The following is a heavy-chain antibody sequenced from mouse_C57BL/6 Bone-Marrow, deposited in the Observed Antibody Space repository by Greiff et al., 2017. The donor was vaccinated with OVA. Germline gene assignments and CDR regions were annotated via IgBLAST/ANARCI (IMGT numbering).Heavy chain of an antibody. J-gene: IGHJ1*03. D-gene: IGHD1-1*01. V-gene: IGHV5-17*01. CDR2: ISSGSSTI. CDR3: ARPGTTVVATRYFDV. Sequence: EVKLMESGGGLVKPGGSLKLSCAASGFTFSDYGMHWVRQAPGKGLEWVAYISSGSSTIYYADTVKGRFTISRDNAKNTLFLQMTSLRSEDTAMYYCARPGTTVVATRYFDVWGTGTTVTVSS. CDR1: GFTFSDYG.